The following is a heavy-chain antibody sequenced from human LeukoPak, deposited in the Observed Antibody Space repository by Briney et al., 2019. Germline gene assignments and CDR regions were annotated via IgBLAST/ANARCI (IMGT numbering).Heavy chain of an antibody. CDR3: ARDGPSIAADFDC. CDR1: GFTFSSYS. V-gene: IGHV3-21*01. Sequence: GGSLRLSCAASGFTFSSYSMNWVRQAPGKGLEWVSSIRSSSSYIYYADSLKGRFTISRDNAKNSLYLQMNSLRAEDSAVYYCARDGPSIAADFDCWGQGPLVTVSS. J-gene: IGHJ4*02. D-gene: IGHD6-6*01. CDR2: IRSSSSYI.